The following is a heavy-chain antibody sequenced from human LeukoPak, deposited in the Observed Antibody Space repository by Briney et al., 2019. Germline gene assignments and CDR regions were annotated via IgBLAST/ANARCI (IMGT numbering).Heavy chain of an antibody. D-gene: IGHD2-2*02. Sequence: RTSETLSLTCAVYGGSFSGYYWSWIRQPPGKGLEWIGEIKHSGSTNYNPSLKSRVTISVDTSKNQFSLKLSSVTAADTAVYYCARGRKRCSSTSCYRRNWFDPWGQGTLVSVSS. CDR2: IKHSGST. J-gene: IGHJ5*02. CDR3: ARGRKRCSSTSCYRRNWFDP. CDR1: GGSFSGYY. V-gene: IGHV4-34*01.